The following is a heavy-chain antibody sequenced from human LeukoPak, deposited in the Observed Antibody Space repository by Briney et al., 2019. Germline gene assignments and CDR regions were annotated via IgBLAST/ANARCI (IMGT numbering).Heavy chain of an antibody. CDR3: ARDVSRSSGWYDRPSYFDY. D-gene: IGHD6-19*01. Sequence: SETLSLTCAVYGGSFSGYYWSWIRQPPGKGLEWIGEINHSGSTNYNPSLKSRVTISVDTSKNQFSLKLNSVTAADTAVYYCARDVSRSSGWYDRPSYFDYWGQGTLVTVSS. CDR1: GGSFSGYY. CDR2: INHSGST. J-gene: IGHJ4*02. V-gene: IGHV4-34*01.